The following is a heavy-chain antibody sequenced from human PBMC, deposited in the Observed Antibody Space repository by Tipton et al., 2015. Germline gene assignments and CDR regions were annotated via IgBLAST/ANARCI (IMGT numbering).Heavy chain of an antibody. CDR2: ISYSGST. V-gene: IGHV4-61*01. J-gene: IGHJ5*02. CDR1: GGSVSTSNYY. D-gene: IGHD2-2*02. Sequence: TLSLTCTVSGGSVSTSNYYWGWIRQSPGKGLEWIGYISYSGSTHYNPSLKRRVTISLDTSKNQFSLTLTSVNTADTAIYYCAGGAYTYNWFDPWGQGTLVTVSS. CDR3: AGGAYTYNWFDP.